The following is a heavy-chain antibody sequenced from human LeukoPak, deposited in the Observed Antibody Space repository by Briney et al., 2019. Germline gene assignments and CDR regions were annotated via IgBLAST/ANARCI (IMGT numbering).Heavy chain of an antibody. Sequence: GSLRLSCAASGFTFSSYGMHWVRQPPGKGLEWIGSIYYNGNTYYNPSLESRVTMSVDTSKNQFSLKLTSVSADTAVYYCARTFGTYQYYFDYWGQGSLVAVSS. CDR3: ARTFGTYQYYFDY. CDR2: IYYNGNT. CDR1: GFTFSSYG. V-gene: IGHV4-39*07. D-gene: IGHD1-26*01. J-gene: IGHJ4*02.